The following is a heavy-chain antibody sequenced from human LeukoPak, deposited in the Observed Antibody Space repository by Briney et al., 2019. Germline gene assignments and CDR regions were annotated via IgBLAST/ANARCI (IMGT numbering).Heavy chain of an antibody. CDR3: ARDWGSGSYEPFDY. CDR1: GYTFTGYY. V-gene: IGHV1-18*04. Sequence: ASVKVSCKASGYTFTGYYLHWVRQAPGQGLEWMGWISAYNGNTNYAQKLQGRVTMTTDTSTSTAYLELKSLRSDDTAVYYCARDWGSGSYEPFDYWGQGTLVTVSS. CDR2: ISAYNGNT. J-gene: IGHJ4*02. D-gene: IGHD3-10*01.